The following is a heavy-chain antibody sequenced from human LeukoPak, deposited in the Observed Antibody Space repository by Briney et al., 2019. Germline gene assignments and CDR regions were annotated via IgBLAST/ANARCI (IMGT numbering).Heavy chain of an antibody. D-gene: IGHD3-22*01. CDR2: ISHDGGGT. Sequence: PGGSLRLSCAASGFIFNNYGLVWVRQAPGKGLEWVSAISHDGGGTTYAAFVKGRFSVSRDNSKNTLFLQMNSLRAEDTALYYCAKGSSGYFFDLWGQGTLVTVSS. V-gene: IGHV3-23*01. CDR1: GFIFNNYG. CDR3: AKGSSGYFFDL. J-gene: IGHJ4*02.